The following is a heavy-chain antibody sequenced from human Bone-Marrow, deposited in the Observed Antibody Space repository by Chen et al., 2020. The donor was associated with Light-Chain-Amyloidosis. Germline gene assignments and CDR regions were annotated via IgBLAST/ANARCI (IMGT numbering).Heavy chain of an antibody. CDR2: INPNSDST. D-gene: IGHD2-2*01. CDR1: GYTFTGYH. Sequence: QVQLVQSGAEVKKPGASVKVSCEASGYTFTGYHMHWVRQAPGQGLEWMGWINPNSDSTIYAQKFQGRVTMTRDTSISTVYMEQSRLRSDDTAVYYCARGLHCSNTNCYLEFYYNAMDVWGQGTTVTVSS. J-gene: IGHJ6*02. CDR3: ARGLHCSNTNCYLEFYYNAMDV. V-gene: IGHV1-2*02.